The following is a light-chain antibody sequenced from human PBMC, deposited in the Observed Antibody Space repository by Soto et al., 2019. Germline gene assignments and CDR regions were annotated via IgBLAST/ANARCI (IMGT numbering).Light chain of an antibody. Sequence: DIQMTQSPSSLSASVGDRVTITCRASQGISSFLAWFQQKPGKAPKSLIYAASSLQSGVPSKFSGSGSXTDXXLTIXXXXPEXFXXYXXXLYNTYPPTFGGGTKVEIK. J-gene: IGKJ4*01. V-gene: IGKV1-16*02. CDR3: XLYNTYPPT. CDR1: QGISSF. CDR2: AAS.